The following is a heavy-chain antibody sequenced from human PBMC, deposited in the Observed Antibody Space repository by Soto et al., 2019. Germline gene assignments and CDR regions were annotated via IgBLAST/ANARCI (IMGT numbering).Heavy chain of an antibody. CDR2: IQSGGPT. D-gene: IGHD3-10*01. CDR3: ARVWFGDLGELDY. V-gene: IGHV3-53*01. CDR1: GFTVSSKY. J-gene: IGHJ4*02. Sequence: QPGGSLRLSCAASGFTVSSKYMSWVRQAPGKGLEWVSLIQSGGPTYYADSVKGRFTISRDSSKNTLYLQMNSLRAEDTAVYYCARVWFGDLGELDYWGQGTLVTVSS.